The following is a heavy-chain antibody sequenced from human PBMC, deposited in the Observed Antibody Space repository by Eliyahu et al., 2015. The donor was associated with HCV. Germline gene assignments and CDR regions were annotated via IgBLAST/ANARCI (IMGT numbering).Heavy chain of an antibody. Sequence: EVQLVESGGGLVQPGGSLRLSCSASGFTFSSYAMHWVRQAPGKGLEYVSAISSNGGSTYYADSVKGRFTISRDNSKNTLYLQMSSLRAEDTAVYYCVKDKFYSSSSYYYYGMDVWGQGTTVTVSS. D-gene: IGHD6-6*01. CDR2: ISSNGGST. CDR3: VKDKFYSSSSYYYYGMDV. J-gene: IGHJ6*02. V-gene: IGHV3-64D*06. CDR1: GFTFSSYA.